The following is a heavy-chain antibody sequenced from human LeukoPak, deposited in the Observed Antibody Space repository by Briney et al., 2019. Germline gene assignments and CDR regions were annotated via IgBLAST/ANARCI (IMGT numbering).Heavy chain of an antibody. V-gene: IGHV4-59*01. D-gene: IGHD2-15*01. J-gene: IGHJ3*02. Sequence: PSETLSLTCTVSGGSISSYYWSWIRQPPGKGLEWIGYIYYSGSTNYNPSLKSRVTISVDTSKNQFSLKLSSVTAADTAAYYCARAGWVVAATGAFDIWGQGTMVTVSS. CDR1: GGSISSYY. CDR2: IYYSGST. CDR3: ARAGWVVAATGAFDI.